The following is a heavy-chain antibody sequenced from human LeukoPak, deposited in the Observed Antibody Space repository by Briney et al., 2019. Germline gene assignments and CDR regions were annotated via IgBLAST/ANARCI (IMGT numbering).Heavy chain of an antibody. V-gene: IGHV4-59*01. Sequence: PSETLSLTCTVSGGSISSYYWSWIRQPPGKGLEWIGYIYYSGSTNYNPSLKSRVTISVDTSKNQSSLRLSSVTAADTAVYYCASGPVGEFHYWGQGTLVTVSS. CDR1: GGSISSYY. D-gene: IGHD3-10*01. CDR2: IYYSGST. J-gene: IGHJ4*02. CDR3: ASGPVGEFHY.